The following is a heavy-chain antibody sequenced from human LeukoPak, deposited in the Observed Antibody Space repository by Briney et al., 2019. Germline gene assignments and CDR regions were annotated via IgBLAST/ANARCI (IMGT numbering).Heavy chain of an antibody. V-gene: IGHV2-5*01. CDR2: IYWNDDQ. J-gene: IGHJ5*02. Sequence: ESGPTLVKPTQTLTLTCTFSGFSLSTSGVGVALIRQSPGQALEWLAVIYWNDDQRYSPSLKSRLTITKDTSKNQVVLTMTNMDPADTATYHCAHNGLYHWGQGTLVTVSS. CDR3: AHNGLYH. CDR1: GFSLSTSGVG. D-gene: IGHD2-15*01.